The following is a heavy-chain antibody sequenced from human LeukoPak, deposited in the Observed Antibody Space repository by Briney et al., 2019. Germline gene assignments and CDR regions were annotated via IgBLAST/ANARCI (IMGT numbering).Heavy chain of an antibody. D-gene: IGHD3-10*01. V-gene: IGHV3-30-3*01. CDR3: ARGRYVVTMVRGGGFDP. CDR1: GFTFSSYA. Sequence: GRSLRLSCAASGFTFSSYAMRWVRQAPGKGLEWVAVISYDGSNKYYADSVKGRFTISRDNSKNTLYLQMNSLRAEDTAVYYCARGRYVVTMVRGGGFDPWGQGTLVTVSS. CDR2: ISYDGSNK. J-gene: IGHJ5*02.